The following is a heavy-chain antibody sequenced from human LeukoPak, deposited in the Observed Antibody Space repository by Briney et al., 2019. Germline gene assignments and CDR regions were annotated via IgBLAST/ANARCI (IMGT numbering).Heavy chain of an antibody. J-gene: IGHJ1*01. CDR2: IIPIFGTA. V-gene: IGHV1-69*05. Sequence: SVKVSCKASEGTFSSYAISWVRQAPGQGLEWMGGIIPIFGTANYAQKFQGRVTITTDESTSTAYMELSSLRSEDTAVYYCARGVYGDYLEYFQHWGQGTLVTVSS. D-gene: IGHD4-17*01. CDR3: ARGVYGDYLEYFQH. CDR1: EGTFSSYA.